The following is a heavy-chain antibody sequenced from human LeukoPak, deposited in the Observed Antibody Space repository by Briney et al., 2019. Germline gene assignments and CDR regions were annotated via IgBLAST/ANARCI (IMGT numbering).Heavy chain of an antibody. CDR1: GDSVSGYY. D-gene: IGHD2-15*01. Sequence: PSETLSLTCSVSGDSVSGYYWSWIRQPPGKGLEWIGYIYYSGSTNYNPSLKSRVTISIDTSKNQFSLNLSSVTAADTAVYYCARQGLDYYYGMDVWGQGTTVTVSS. V-gene: IGHV4-59*02. CDR2: IYYSGST. J-gene: IGHJ6*02. CDR3: ARQGLDYYYGMDV.